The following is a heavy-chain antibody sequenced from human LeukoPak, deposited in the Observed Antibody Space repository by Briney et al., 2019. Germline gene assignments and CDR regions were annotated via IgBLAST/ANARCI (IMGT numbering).Heavy chain of an antibody. V-gene: IGHV4-59*01. CDR2: TYYSGVS. D-gene: IGHD2-2*01. J-gene: IGHJ4*02. CDR1: GGSISSYY. Sequence: SETLSLTCTVSGGSISSYYWSWVRQPPGKGLEWIGYTYYSGVSFYNPSLKSRVTISIDTSKNQFSLNLNSVTAADTAVYYCARDTFPALWGQGTLVTVSS. CDR3: ARDTFPAL.